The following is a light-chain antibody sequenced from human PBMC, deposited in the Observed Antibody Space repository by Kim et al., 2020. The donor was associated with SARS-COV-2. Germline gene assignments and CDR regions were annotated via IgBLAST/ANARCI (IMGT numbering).Light chain of an antibody. Sequence: ASVGDRVTITCRASQGIRNDLTWYQQKPGQAPKRLIYSASNLQTGVPSRFSGSGSGTEFTLTISNVQPEDFATYFCLQYTSHVLSFGGGTKVDIK. J-gene: IGKJ4*01. CDR2: SAS. CDR1: QGIRND. CDR3: LQYTSHVLS. V-gene: IGKV1-17*02.